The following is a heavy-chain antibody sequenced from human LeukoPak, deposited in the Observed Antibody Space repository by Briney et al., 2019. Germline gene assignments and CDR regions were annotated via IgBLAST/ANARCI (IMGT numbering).Heavy chain of an antibody. CDR1: GYTFTSYA. CDR3: ARDGVGSDILTFQH. Sequence: ASVKVSCKASGYTFTSYAMNWVRQAPGQGLEWMGWINTNTGNPTYAQGFTGRFVFSLDTSVSTAYLQISSLKAEDTAVYYCARDGVGSDILTFQHRGQGTLVTVSS. D-gene: IGHD3-9*01. CDR2: INTNTGNP. J-gene: IGHJ1*01. V-gene: IGHV7-4-1*02.